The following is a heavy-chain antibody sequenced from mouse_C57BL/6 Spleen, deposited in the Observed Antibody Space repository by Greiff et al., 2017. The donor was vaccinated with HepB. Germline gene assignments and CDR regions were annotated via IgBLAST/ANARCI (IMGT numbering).Heavy chain of an antibody. CDR3: ARQIPRYFDV. Sequence: EVKLMESGPELVKPGASVKIPCKASGYTFTDYNMDWVKQSHGKSLEWIGDINPNNGGTIYNQKFKGKATLTVDKSSSTAYMELRSLTSEDTAVYYCARQIPRYFDVWGTGTTVTVSS. V-gene: IGHV1-18*01. CDR2: INPNNGGT. J-gene: IGHJ1*03. CDR1: GYTFTDYN.